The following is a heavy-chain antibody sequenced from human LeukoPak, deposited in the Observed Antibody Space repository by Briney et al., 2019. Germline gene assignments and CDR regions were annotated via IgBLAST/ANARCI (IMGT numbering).Heavy chain of an antibody. CDR1: GGTFSSYA. V-gene: IGHV1-8*03. J-gene: IGHJ5*02. CDR2: MNPNSGNT. CDR3: ARGPRYDSSGYGS. D-gene: IGHD3-22*01. Sequence: GSSVKVSCKASGGTFSSYAISWVRQATGQGLEWMGWMNPNSGNTGYAQKFQGRVTITRNTSISTAYMELSSLRSEDTAVYYCARGPRYDSSGYGSWGQGTLVTVSS.